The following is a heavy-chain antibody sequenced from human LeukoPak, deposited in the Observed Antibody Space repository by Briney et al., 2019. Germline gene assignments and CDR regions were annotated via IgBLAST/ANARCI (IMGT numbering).Heavy chain of an antibody. V-gene: IGHV4-39*07. CDR2: IYYSGST. D-gene: IGHD6-19*01. CDR1: GGSISSSSYY. J-gene: IGHJ4*02. CDR3: ARSIDSGWYYFDY. Sequence: SETLSLTCTVSGGSISSSSYYWGWIRQPPGKGLEWIGSIYYSGSTYYNPSLKSRVTISVDTSKNQFSLKLSSVTAADTAVYYCARSIDSGWYYFDYWGQGTLVTVSS.